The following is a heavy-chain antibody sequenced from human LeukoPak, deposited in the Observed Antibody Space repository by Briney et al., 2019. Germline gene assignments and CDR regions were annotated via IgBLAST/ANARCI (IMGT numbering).Heavy chain of an antibody. CDR3: ARDPWSTGDNPSGWYPPFDY. CDR1: GYTFTSYG. CDR2: ISAYNGNT. Sequence: GASVKVSCKASGYTFTSYGISWVRQAPGQGLEWMGWISAYNGNTNYAQKLQGRVTMTTDTSTSTAYMELRSLRSDDTAVYYCARDPWSTGDNPSGWYPPFDYWGQGTLVTVSS. J-gene: IGHJ4*02. V-gene: IGHV1-18*01. D-gene: IGHD6-19*01.